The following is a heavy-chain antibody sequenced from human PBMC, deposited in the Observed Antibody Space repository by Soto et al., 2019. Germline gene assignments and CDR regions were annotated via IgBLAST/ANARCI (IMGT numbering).Heavy chain of an antibody. CDR1: GYIFTNYD. Sequence: QVQLVQSETEVKKPGASVKVSCKASGYIFTNYDITWVRQAPGQGLEWMGWVSGYTGNTKYAQKFQDRVTMTTDTSTRTVYMERRSLRSDDTAVYYCARFGSAPYYYYGVDVWGQGTTVFVSS. J-gene: IGHJ6*02. D-gene: IGHD3-10*01. V-gene: IGHV1-18*01. CDR2: VSGYTGNT. CDR3: ARFGSAPYYYYGVDV.